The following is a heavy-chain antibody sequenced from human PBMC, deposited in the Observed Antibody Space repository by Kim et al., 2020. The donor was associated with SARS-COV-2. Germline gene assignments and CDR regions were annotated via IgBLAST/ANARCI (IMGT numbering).Heavy chain of an antibody. CDR2: ISYDGSNK. CDR3: AKDPGYCSGGSCYFFDY. CDR1: GFTFSSYG. D-gene: IGHD2-15*01. J-gene: IGHJ4*02. V-gene: IGHV3-30*18. Sequence: GGSLRLSCAASGFTFSSYGMHWVRQAPGKGLEWVAVISYDGSNKYYADSVKGRFTISRDNSKNTLYLQMNSLRAEDTAVYYCAKDPGYCSGGSCYFFDYWGQGTLVTVSS.